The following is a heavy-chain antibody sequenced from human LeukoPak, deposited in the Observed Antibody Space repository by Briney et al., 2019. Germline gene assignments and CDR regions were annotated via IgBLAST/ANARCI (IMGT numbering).Heavy chain of an antibody. CDR2: IYHSGST. CDR1: GYSISSGYY. V-gene: IGHV4-38-2*02. Sequence: SETLSLTCTVSGYSISSGYYWGWIRQPPGKGLEWIGSIYHSGSTYYNPSLKSRVTISVDTSKNQFSLKLSSVTAADTAVYHCARHKSEYYYDSSGYPADWGQGTLVTVSS. CDR3: ARHKSEYYYDSSGYPAD. D-gene: IGHD3-22*01. J-gene: IGHJ4*02.